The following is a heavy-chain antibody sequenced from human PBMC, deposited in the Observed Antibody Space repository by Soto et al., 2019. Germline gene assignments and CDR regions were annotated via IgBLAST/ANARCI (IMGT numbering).Heavy chain of an antibody. J-gene: IGHJ4*02. D-gene: IGHD5-18*01. CDR1: GGSISSGDYY. CDR2: IYYSGST. V-gene: IGHV4-30-4*01. CDR3: ARVHHTAYLYYFDY. Sequence: SETLSLTCTVSGGSISSGDYYWSWIRQPPGKGLEWIGYIYYSGSTYYNPSLKSRVTISVDTSKNQFSLKLSSVTAADTAVYYCARVHHTAYLYYFDYWGQGTLVTVPQ.